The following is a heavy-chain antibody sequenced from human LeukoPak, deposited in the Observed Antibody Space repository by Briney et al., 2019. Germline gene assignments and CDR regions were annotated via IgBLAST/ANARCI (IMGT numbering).Heavy chain of an antibody. D-gene: IGHD3-3*01. V-gene: IGHV1-2*02. CDR3: ARAPRHPFWSGYPHTDWFDP. Sequence: ASVKVSCKASGYTFTGYYMHWVRQAPGQGLEWMGWINPNSGGTNYAQKFQGRVTMTRDTSISTAYMELSRLRSDDTAVYYCARAPRHPFWSGYPHTDWFDPWGQGTLVTVSS. CDR2: INPNSGGT. J-gene: IGHJ5*02. CDR1: GYTFTGYY.